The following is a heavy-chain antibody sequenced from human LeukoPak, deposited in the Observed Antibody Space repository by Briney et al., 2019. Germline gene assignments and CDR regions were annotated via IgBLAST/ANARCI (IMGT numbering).Heavy chain of an antibody. CDR2: IYYSGST. V-gene: IGHV4-59*01. CDR1: GGSFSGYY. CDR3: ARDQGSGHFDY. Sequence: PSETLSLTCAVYGGSFSGYYWSWIRQPPGKGLEWIGYIYYSGSTNYNPSLKSRVTISVDTSKNQFSLKLSSVTAADTAVYYCARDQGSGHFDYWGQGTLVTVSS. J-gene: IGHJ4*02.